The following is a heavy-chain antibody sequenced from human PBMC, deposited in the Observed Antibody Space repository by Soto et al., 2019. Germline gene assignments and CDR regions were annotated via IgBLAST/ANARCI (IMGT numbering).Heavy chain of an antibody. V-gene: IGHV3-33*01. CDR3: ARDVRGAALNHYYFYGMDV. CDR2: IWYDGSIK. CDR1: GFTFRNYG. Sequence: QVQLVESGGGVVQPGRSLRLSCEASGFTFRNYGMHWVRQAPGKGLEGVTVIWYDGSIKYYGDSVKGRFTISRDNSKNTMYLQMNSLRAEDTGVYYCARDVRGAALNHYYFYGMDVWGQGTTVTVSS. D-gene: IGHD1-26*01. J-gene: IGHJ6*02.